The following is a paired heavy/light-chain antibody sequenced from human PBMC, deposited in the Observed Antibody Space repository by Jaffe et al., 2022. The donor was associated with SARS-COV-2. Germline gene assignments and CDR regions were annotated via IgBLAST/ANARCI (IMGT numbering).Light chain of an antibody. CDR1: QSFSSR. CDR3: QQYHTWPWT. J-gene: IGKJ1*01. Sequence: EIVVTQSPATLSVSPGERATLSCRVSQSISASQSFSSRIAWYQQKPGQAPRLLIYGASTRATGIPIRFRGSGSGTEFTLTISSLQSEDFAVYYCQQYHTWPWTFGLGTTVDVK. V-gene: IGKV3-15*01. CDR2: GAS.
Heavy chain of an antibody. CDR3: AREKGL. CDR1: GFGVSDIY. V-gene: IGHV3-53*01. J-gene: IGHJ4*02. Sequence: EAQLVESGGGLIQPGGSLRLSCTVSGFGVSDIYMSWVRQAPGKGPEWVSIIYSGGDTFYIDSVKGRFTISRDESKNVLYLQMNNVRVDDTAVYYCAREKGLWGRGTLVVVSS. CDR2: IYSGGDT.